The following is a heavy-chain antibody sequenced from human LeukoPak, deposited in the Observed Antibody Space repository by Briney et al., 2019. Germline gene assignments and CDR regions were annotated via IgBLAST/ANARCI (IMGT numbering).Heavy chain of an antibody. CDR2: IWYDGSNK. Sequence: GGSLRLSCAASGFTFSSYGMHWVRQAPGKGLEWVAVIWYDGSNKYYADSVKGRFTISRDNSKNTLYLQMNSLRAEDTAVYYCAKDSSGYYRNFDYWGQGTLVTVSS. V-gene: IGHV3-33*06. CDR1: GFTFSSYG. D-gene: IGHD3-22*01. CDR3: AKDSSGYYRNFDY. J-gene: IGHJ4*02.